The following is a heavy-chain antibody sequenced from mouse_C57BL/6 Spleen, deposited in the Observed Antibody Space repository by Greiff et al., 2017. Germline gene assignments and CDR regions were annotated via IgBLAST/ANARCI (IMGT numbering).Heavy chain of an antibody. V-gene: IGHV1S26*01. CDR2: INPSSGYT. D-gene: IGHD2-2*01. CDR3: ARSPIYYGYEGGFAD. Sequence: QVQLQQSGAELVKPGASVKMSCKASGYTFTSYTMHWVKQRPGQGLEWIGYINPSSGYTKYNQKFKDKATLTADKSSSTAYMQLSSLTSEDSAVXYCARSPIYYGYEGGFADWGQGTLVTVSA. CDR1: GYTFTSYT. J-gene: IGHJ3*01.